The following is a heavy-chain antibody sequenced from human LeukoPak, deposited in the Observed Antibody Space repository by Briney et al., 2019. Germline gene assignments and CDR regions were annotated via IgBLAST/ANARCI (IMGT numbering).Heavy chain of an antibody. Sequence: GGSLRLSCAASGFTFTTYGTHWVRQAPGKGLEWAAFISYDGTNKYYADSVKGRFTISRDNSDNILYLQMNRLRAEDTAVYYCARDGDKCSGGSCYSWSFDYYYGMDVWGQGTTVTVSS. CDR2: ISYDGTNK. J-gene: IGHJ6*02. D-gene: IGHD2-15*01. CDR3: ARDGDKCSGGSCYSWSFDYYYGMDV. V-gene: IGHV3-30*03. CDR1: GFTFTTYG.